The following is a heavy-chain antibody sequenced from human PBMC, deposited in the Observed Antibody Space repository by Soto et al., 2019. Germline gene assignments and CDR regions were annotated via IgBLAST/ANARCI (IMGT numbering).Heavy chain of an antibody. CDR2: IWYDGSNK. D-gene: IGHD3-3*01. J-gene: IGHJ6*02. CDR1: GFTFSSYG. Sequence: GGSLRLSCAASGFTFSSYGMHWVRQAPGKGLEWVAVIWYDGSNKYYADSVKGRFTISRDNSKNTLYLQMNSLRAEDTAVYYCARDLSYDFWSGYPNYYYGMDVWGQGTTVTVSS. CDR3: ARDLSYDFWSGYPNYYYGMDV. V-gene: IGHV3-33*01.